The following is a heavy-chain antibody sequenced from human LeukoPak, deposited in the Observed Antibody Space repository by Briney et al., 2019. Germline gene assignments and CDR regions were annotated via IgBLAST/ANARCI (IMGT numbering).Heavy chain of an antibody. CDR1: GASISSTSYY. J-gene: IGHJ4*02. Sequence: SETLSLTCSVSGASISSTSYYWGWIRRPPGKGLEWIGSISYSGTTFYSPSLKSRVTISVDTSKNQFSLKLSSVTAADTAVYYCARHSRSPSFYYDILTGYYTYFDYWGQGTLVTVSS. V-gene: IGHV4-39*01. CDR2: ISYSGTT. D-gene: IGHD3-9*01. CDR3: ARHSRSPSFYYDILTGYYTYFDY.